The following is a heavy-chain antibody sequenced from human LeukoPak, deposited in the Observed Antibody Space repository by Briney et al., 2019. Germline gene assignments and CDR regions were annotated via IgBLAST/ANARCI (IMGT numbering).Heavy chain of an antibody. CDR3: VRNLAVAGTCFDS. J-gene: IGHJ4*02. Sequence: PGGSLRLSCAASGFTFRNYWMSWVRQAPGTGLEWVANIKQDGSDRNYVASVRGRFTISRDNAESSLYLQVNTLRAEDTAVYYCVRNLAVAGTCFDSWGQGTLVTVSS. V-gene: IGHV3-7*03. D-gene: IGHD6-19*01. CDR1: GFTFRNYW. CDR2: IKQDGSDR.